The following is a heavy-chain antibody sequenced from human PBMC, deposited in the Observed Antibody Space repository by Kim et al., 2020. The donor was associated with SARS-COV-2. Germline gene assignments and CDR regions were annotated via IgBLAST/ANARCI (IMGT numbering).Heavy chain of an antibody. CDR2: IYYSGST. Sequence: SETLSLTCTVSGGSISSGGYYWSWIRQHPGKGLEWIGYIYYSGSTYYNPSLKSRVTISVDTSKNQFSLKLSSVTAADTAVYYCARGTVVVVVAATGVVAFDIWGQGTMVTVSS. CDR3: ARGTVVVVVAATGVVAFDI. CDR1: GGSISSGGYY. V-gene: IGHV4-31*03. D-gene: IGHD2-15*01. J-gene: IGHJ3*02.